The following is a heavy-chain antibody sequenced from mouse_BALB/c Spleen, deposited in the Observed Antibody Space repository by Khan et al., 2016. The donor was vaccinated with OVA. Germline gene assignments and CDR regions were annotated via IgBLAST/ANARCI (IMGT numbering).Heavy chain of an antibody. CDR1: GFSLSRYN. D-gene: IGHD2-14*01. CDR3: ARAYYRYDGYYAMDY. V-gene: IGHV2-6-4*01. CDR2: IWGGGGT. Sequence: QVQLKESGPGLVAPSQSLSITCNVSGFSLSRYNIHWVRQPPGKGLEWLGMIWGGGGTDYNSTLKSRLSISKDNSTSQLFLKMNGLRTDDTAIYYCARAYYRYDGYYAMDYLGQGTSVTVSS. J-gene: IGHJ4*01.